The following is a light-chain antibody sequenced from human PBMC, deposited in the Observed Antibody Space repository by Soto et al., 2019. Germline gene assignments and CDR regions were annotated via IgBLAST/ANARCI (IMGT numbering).Light chain of an antibody. CDR3: HQYYTYLYT. V-gene: IGKV1-5*01. CDR2: DAS. Sequence: DIQMTQSPSTLSASVGDRVTITCRASQSISNWLAWYQQKPGKAPKLLIYDASNLESGVPSRFSGSGSGTEFTLTISSLQPDDFATYYCHQYYTYLYTFGQGTKLEIK. J-gene: IGKJ2*01. CDR1: QSISNW.